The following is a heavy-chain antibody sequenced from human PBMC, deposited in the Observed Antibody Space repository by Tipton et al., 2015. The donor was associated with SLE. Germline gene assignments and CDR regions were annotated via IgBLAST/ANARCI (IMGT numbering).Heavy chain of an antibody. D-gene: IGHD3-10*01. CDR3: AAQLYNHYGHAFNI. J-gene: IGHJ3*02. CDR1: GGSISSSNHY. Sequence: TLSLTCTVSGGSISSSNHYWGWIRQPPGKGLEWVGSAYYSRYTYYNPSLKSRVIISVETSKNQFSLNLSPVPAADTAVYYCAAQLYNHYGHAFNIWGQVTMVTVSS. CDR2: AYYSRYT. V-gene: IGHV4-39*07.